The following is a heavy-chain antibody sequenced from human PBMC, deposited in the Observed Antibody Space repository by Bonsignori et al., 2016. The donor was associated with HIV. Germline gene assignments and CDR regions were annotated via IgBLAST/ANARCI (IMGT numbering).Heavy chain of an antibody. D-gene: IGHD2-15*01. J-gene: IGHJ3*02. CDR3: ARVDEYCSGGSCFPPSI. CDR2: IRQDGNEK. Sequence: VRQAPGKRLEWVANIRQDGNEKYYVDSVKGRFTISRDSAKNTLYLQMNSLRAEDTAVYYCARVDEYCSGGSCFPPSIWGQGTMVTVSS. V-gene: IGHV3-7*03.